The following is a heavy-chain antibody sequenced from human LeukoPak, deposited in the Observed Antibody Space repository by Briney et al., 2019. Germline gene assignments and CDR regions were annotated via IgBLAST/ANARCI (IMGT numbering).Heavy chain of an antibody. CDR1: GFTFSSYS. V-gene: IGHV3-21*01. J-gene: IGHJ5*02. CDR2: ISSSSSYI. D-gene: IGHD6-13*01. Sequence: GGSLRLSCAASGFTFSSYSMNWVRQAPGKGLEWVSSISSSSSYIYYADSVKGRFTISRDNAKNSLYLQMNSLRAEDTAVYYCARSSRIAAAIRYNWFDPWGQGTLVTVSS. CDR3: ARSSRIAAAIRYNWFDP.